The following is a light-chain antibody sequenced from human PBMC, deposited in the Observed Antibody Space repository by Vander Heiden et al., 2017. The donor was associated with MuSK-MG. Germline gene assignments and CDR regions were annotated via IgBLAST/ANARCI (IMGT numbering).Light chain of an antibody. CDR3: GTWDSSLYVVL. J-gene: IGLJ3*02. CDR1: SSNIGNNY. Sequence: QSVLTQPPSVSAAPGQKVSISCSGSSSNIGNNYVSWYQQLPGTAPNLLIYDNNKRPSGIPARFSGSKSGTSATLGITGLQAGDEADYYCGTWDSSLYVVLFGGGTKLTV. V-gene: IGLV1-51*01. CDR2: DNN.